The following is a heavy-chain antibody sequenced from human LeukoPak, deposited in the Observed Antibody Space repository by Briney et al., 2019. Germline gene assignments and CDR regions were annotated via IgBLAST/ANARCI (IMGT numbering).Heavy chain of an antibody. J-gene: IGHJ3*02. Sequence: SETLSLTCTVSGGSISSYYWSWIRQPPGKGLEWIGYIYYSGSTNYNPSLKSRVTISVDTSKNQFSLKLSSVTAADTAVYYCARGGGSSLGAFDIWGQGTMVTVSS. D-gene: IGHD6-13*01. CDR1: GGSISSYY. CDR3: ARGGGSSLGAFDI. CDR2: IYYSGST. V-gene: IGHV4-59*12.